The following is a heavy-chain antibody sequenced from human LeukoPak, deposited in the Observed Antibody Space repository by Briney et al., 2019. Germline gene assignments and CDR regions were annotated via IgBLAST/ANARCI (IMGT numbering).Heavy chain of an antibody. CDR3: ARGKRGYSSSWYDY. Sequence: GSLRLSCAASGFSFSSYAMNWVRQPPGKGLEWIGEINHSGSTNYNPSLKSRVTISVDTSKNQFSLKLSSVTAADTAVYYCARGKRGYSSSWYDYWGQGTLVTVSS. J-gene: IGHJ4*02. D-gene: IGHD6-13*01. CDR2: INHSGST. V-gene: IGHV4-34*01. CDR1: GFSFSSYA.